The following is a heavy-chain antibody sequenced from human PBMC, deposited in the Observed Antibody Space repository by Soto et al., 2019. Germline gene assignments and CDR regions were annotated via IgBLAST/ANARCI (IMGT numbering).Heavy chain of an antibody. J-gene: IGHJ5*02. CDR1: GGSIRSSGYY. V-gene: IGHV4-39*01. Sequence: QLQLQESGPGLVKPPETLSLFCTVSGGSIRSSGYYWGWIRQPPGQGLEWIGNIYYSGNTNYNPSLKSRVTIYVDTSNNPFSLRLSSVTAADTAVYYCARQSKYSSIDLWGQGSLVTVSS. D-gene: IGHD5-18*01. CDR3: ARQSKYSSIDL. CDR2: IYYSGNT.